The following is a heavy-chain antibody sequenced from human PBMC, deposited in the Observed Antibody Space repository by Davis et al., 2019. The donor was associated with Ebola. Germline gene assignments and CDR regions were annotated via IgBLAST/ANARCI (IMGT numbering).Heavy chain of an antibody. J-gene: IGHJ6*04. CDR3: ARDWAGLDV. CDR1: GFIVSSNY. V-gene: IGHV3-66*01. Sequence: GESLKISCAASGFIVSSNYMTWVRQAPGEGLQWVSIIYSGFITYYADSVKGRFTISTDNSKNTLYLQMNSLRVEDTAVYYCARDWAGLDVWGRGTTVTVSS. CDR2: IYSGFIT. D-gene: IGHD3-16*01.